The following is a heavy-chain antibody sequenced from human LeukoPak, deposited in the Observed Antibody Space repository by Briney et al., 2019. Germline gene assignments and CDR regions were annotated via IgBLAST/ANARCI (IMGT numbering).Heavy chain of an antibody. V-gene: IGHV4-34*01. CDR3: VRGSRVYCGGDCYYY. Sequence: SETLSLTCTVFGGSFSGYYWSWIRQPPDKGLEWIGEIDPSGSTNYNPSLKTRVTISTDTSKNHFSLNLNSVTAADTGVYYCVRGSRVYCGGDCYYYWGQGTLVTVSS. CDR1: GGSFSGYY. D-gene: IGHD2-21*02. CDR2: IDPSGST. J-gene: IGHJ4*02.